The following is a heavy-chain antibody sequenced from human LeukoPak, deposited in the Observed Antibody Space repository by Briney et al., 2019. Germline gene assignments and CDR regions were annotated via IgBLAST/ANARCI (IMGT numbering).Heavy chain of an antibody. CDR1: GGAISSSSSH. CDR3: ARVPPIGQWVALDY. V-gene: IGHV4-39*07. J-gene: IGHJ4*02. D-gene: IGHD6-19*01. Sequence: SETLSLTCIVSGGAISSSSSHWGWIRQPPGKGLEWIGSIYYSGTTYYNPALKSRVSISVDTSKNQYSLMVRSVTTADTAVYYCARVPPIGQWVALDYWGQGSLVTVSS. CDR2: IYYSGTT.